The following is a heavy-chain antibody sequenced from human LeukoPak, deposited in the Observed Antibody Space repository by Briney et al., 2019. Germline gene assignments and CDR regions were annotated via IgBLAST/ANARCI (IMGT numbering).Heavy chain of an antibody. J-gene: IGHJ4*02. CDR2: IKEDGSEK. Sequence: TGGSLRLSCAASGFKFGDFWMAWVRQTPGKGLEWVADIKEDGSEKYYVDSVKGRFTISRDNRKNSLCLQMNSLRGDDTAVYYCAREESSSLYFDYWGQGTLVTVSS. V-gene: IGHV3-7*01. D-gene: IGHD6-6*01. CDR3: AREESSSLYFDY. CDR1: GFKFGDFW.